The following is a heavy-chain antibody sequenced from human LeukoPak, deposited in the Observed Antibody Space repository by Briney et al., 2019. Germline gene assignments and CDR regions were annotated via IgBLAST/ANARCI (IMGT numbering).Heavy chain of an antibody. D-gene: IGHD4-17*01. CDR3: AKDMTALNYGDYGGGAFDY. J-gene: IGHJ4*02. V-gene: IGHV3-9*01. CDR1: GFTFSSNW. Sequence: GGSLRLSCAASGFTFSSNWMYWVRQAPGKGLVWVSGISWNSGSIGYADSVKGRFTISRDNAKNSLYLQMNSLRAEDTALYYCAKDMTALNYGDYGGGAFDYWGQGTLVTVSS. CDR2: ISWNSGSI.